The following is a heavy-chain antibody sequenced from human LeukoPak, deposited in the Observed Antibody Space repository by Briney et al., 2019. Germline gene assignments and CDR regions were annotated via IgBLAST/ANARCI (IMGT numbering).Heavy chain of an antibody. CDR1: GFTFSSYW. CDR3: ARPVPVGDDAFDI. V-gene: IGHV3-74*01. J-gene: IGHJ3*02. Sequence: GGSLRLSCAASGFTFSSYWMHWVRQAPGKGLVWVSRINSDGSSTSYADSVKGRFTISRDNAKNTLYLQMNSLRAEDTAVYYCARPVPVGDDAFDIWGQGTMVTVSS. D-gene: IGHD1-26*01. CDR2: INSDGSST.